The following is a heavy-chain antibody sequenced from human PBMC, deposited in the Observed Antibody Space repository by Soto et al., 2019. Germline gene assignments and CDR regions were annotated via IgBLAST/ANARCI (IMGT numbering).Heavy chain of an antibody. CDR3: ARDAAYCGGDCYRYWYFDL. Sequence: ASVKVSCKASGYTFTNYAMHWVRQAPGQRLEWMGWINAGNGNTKYSQKFQDRVTFTRDTSASTAYMELRSLRFEDTAVFYCARDAAYCGGDCYRYWYFDLWG. CDR1: GYTFTNYA. V-gene: IGHV1-3*01. CDR2: INAGNGNT. D-gene: IGHD2-21*02. J-gene: IGHJ2*01.